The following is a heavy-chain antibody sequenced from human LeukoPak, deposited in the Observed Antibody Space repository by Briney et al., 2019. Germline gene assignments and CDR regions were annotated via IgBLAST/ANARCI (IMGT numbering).Heavy chain of an antibody. J-gene: IGHJ4*02. CDR1: GFTFGNYA. D-gene: IGHD3-10*01. CDR3: AKATLTMVRGVMNY. CDR2: ISGGSGTI. Sequence: GGSLRLSCEASGFTFGNYAMSWVRQAPGKGLEWVSSISGGSGTINYADSVKGRFIISRDNSKNTLYLQMNSLRAEDTAVYYCAKATLTMVRGVMNYWGQGTLVTVSS. V-gene: IGHV3-23*01.